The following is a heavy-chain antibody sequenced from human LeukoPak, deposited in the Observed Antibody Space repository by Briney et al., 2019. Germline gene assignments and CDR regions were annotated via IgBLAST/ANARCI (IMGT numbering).Heavy chain of an antibody. CDR1: GGSISSSSYY. CDR3: ASSTVVMPFNWFDP. J-gene: IGHJ5*02. Sequence: SETLSLTCTVSGGSISSSSYYWGWIRQPPGTGLEWIGSIYYSGSTYYNPSLKSRVTISVDTSKNQFSLKLSSVTAADTAVYYCASSTVVMPFNWFDPWGQGTLVTVSS. D-gene: IGHD4-23*01. V-gene: IGHV4-39*01. CDR2: IYYSGST.